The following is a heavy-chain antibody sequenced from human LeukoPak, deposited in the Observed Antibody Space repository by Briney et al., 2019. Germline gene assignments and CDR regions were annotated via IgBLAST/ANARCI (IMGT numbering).Heavy chain of an antibody. CDR2: IYYSGST. D-gene: IGHD3-22*01. Sequence: PSETLSLTCTVSGGSISSYYWSWIRQPPGKGLEWIGYIYYSGSTNYNPSLKSRVTISVDTSKNQFSLKLSSVTAADTAVYYCARLRDYYDSSGWNNDAFDIWGQGTMVTISS. J-gene: IGHJ3*02. CDR1: GGSISSYY. CDR3: ARLRDYYDSSGWNNDAFDI. V-gene: IGHV4-59*08.